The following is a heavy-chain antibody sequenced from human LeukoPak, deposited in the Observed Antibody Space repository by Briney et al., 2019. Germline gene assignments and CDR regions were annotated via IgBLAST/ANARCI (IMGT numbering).Heavy chain of an antibody. CDR2: IFPSGGEI. D-gene: IGHD3-10*01. CDR3: ARAPYYYGSGSYYIGFYFDY. J-gene: IGHJ4*02. CDR1: GFTFSTFA. V-gene: IGHV3-21*01. Sequence: GGSLRLSCAASGFTFSTFAMIWVRQPPGKGLEWVSSIFPSGGEIHYADSVKGRFTISRDNAKNSLYLQMNSLRAEDTAVYYCARAPYYYGSGSYYIGFYFDYWGQGTLVTVSS.